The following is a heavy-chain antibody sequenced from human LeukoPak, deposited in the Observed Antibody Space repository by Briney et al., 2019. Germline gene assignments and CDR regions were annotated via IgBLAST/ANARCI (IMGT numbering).Heavy chain of an antibody. J-gene: IGHJ4*02. CDR1: GGSISSYY. CDR2: INHSGST. Sequence: SETLSLTCTVSGGSISSYYWSWIRQPPGKGLEWIGEINHSGSTNYNPSLKSRVTISVDTSKNQFSLKLSSVTAADTAVYYCALYDSSGYYFDYWGQGTLVTVSS. V-gene: IGHV4-34*01. CDR3: ALYDSSGYYFDY. D-gene: IGHD3-22*01.